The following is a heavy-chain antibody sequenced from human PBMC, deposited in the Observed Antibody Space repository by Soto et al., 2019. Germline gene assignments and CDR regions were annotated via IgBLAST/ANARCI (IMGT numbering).Heavy chain of an antibody. CDR3: AKDPNCSSTSCHDY. CDR1: GFTFSSYG. V-gene: IGHV3-30*18. D-gene: IGHD2-2*01. J-gene: IGHJ4*02. Sequence: PGGSLRLSCAASGFTFSSYGMHWVRQAPGKGLEWVAVISYDGSNKYYADSVKGRFTISRDNSKNTLYLQMNSLRAEDTAVYYCAKDPNCSSTSCHDYWGQGTLVTVSS. CDR2: ISYDGSNK.